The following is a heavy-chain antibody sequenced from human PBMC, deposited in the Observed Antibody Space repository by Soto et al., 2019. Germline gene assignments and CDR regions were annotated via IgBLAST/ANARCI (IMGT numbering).Heavy chain of an antibody. CDR3: AREGPYDSSGYYYTRPRFYFDN. Sequence: QLQESGPGLVKPSQTLSLTCTVSNGSISSGNYYWSWIRQSSGKGLEWIGYIYYSGITYYNPSLKSRLSMSVDTSKNQFSLKLSSVTAADTAIYYCAREGPYDSSGYYYTRPRFYFDNWGQGTLVTVSS. J-gene: IGHJ4*02. V-gene: IGHV4-31*03. CDR2: IYYSGIT. CDR1: NGSISSGNYY. D-gene: IGHD3-22*01.